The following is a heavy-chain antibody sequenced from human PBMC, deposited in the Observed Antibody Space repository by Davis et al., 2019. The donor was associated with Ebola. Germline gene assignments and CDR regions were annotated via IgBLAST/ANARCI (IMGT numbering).Heavy chain of an antibody. CDR1: GFTFSSYA. CDR3: ASRDSSGYYYAFQH. V-gene: IGHV3-30*04. D-gene: IGHD3-22*01. J-gene: IGHJ1*01. Sequence: GGSLRLSCAASGFTFSSYAMHWVRQAPGKGLEWVAVISYDGSNKYYADSVKGRFTISRDNSKNTLYLQMNSLRAEDTAVYYCASRDSSGYYYAFQHWGQGTLVTVSS. CDR2: ISYDGSNK.